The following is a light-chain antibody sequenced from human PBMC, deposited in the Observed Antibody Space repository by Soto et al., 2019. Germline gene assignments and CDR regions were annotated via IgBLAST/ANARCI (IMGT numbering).Light chain of an antibody. CDR2: DAS. J-gene: IGKJ3*01. Sequence: DLQITQSPSSLSASVGDRVTITCQASQDISNYLNWYQQKPGKAPKLVISDASNLETGAPSRFSGSGSGTDFTFTISSLQPEDIGTYFCQQYDNLPLSFGPGTTVEI. V-gene: IGKV1-33*01. CDR1: QDISNY. CDR3: QQYDNLPLS.